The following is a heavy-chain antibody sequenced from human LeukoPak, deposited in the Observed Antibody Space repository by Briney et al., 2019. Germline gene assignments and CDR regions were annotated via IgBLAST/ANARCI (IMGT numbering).Heavy chain of an antibody. V-gene: IGHV4-34*01. CDR1: GGSFSGYY. CDR2: INHSGST. D-gene: IGHD2-2*01. CDR3: ARVPVPAAMLIDY. Sequence: ASETLSLTCAVYGGSFSGYYWSWIRQPPGKGLEWIGEINHSGSTNYNPSLKSRVTISVDTSKNQFSLKLSSVTAADTAVYYCARVPVPAAMLIDYWGQGTLVTVSS. J-gene: IGHJ4*02.